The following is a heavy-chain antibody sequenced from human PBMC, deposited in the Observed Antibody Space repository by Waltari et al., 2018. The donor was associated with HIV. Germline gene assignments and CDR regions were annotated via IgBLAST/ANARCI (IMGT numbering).Heavy chain of an antibody. CDR1: GTSMMTFY. Sequence: VQLQESGPRLVKPAETLSLTCNVSGTSMMTFYWSWLRQSQGSGPEWIGSVYSSASTKFSSSTTIYNPSLTSRVTISLAMSKSQFSLGVRSVTAADTATYYCARGNCNRGSCFVLGFPFDMWGQGATVIVSS. CDR3: ARGNCNRGSCFVLGFPFDM. D-gene: IGHD3-16*01. J-gene: IGHJ3*02. CDR2: VYSSASTKFSSSTT. V-gene: IGHV4-59*12.